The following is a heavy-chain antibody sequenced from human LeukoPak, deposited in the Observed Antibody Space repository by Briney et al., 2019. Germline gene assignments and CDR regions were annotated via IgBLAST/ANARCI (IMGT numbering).Heavy chain of an antibody. V-gene: IGHV3-21*01. CDR2: ISRSSTYI. J-gene: IGHJ4*02. CDR1: GFTFSTYS. CDR3: ARVSVGNDYGSGSYDS. D-gene: IGHD3-10*01. Sequence: PGGSLRLSCAASGFTFSTYSMNWVRQAPGKGLEWVSSISRSSTYINYADSVKGRFTISRDNAQNSLYLQMNSLRAENTAVYYCARVSVGNDYGSGSYDSWGQGTLVTVSS.